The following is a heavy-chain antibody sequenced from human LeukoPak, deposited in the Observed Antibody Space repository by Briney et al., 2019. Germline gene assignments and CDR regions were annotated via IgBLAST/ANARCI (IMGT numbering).Heavy chain of an antibody. D-gene: IGHD1-26*01. J-gene: IGHJ4*02. CDR1: GFTFSSYS. Sequence: AGGSLRLSCAASGFTFSSYSMNWVRQAPGKGLEWVSYISSSGSAIYYADSVKGRFTISRDNAKSSLYLQMNSLRDEDTAVYYCARGPVGPTIPFDYWGQGTLVTVSS. CDR3: ARGPVGPTIPFDY. CDR2: ISSSGSAI. V-gene: IGHV3-48*02.